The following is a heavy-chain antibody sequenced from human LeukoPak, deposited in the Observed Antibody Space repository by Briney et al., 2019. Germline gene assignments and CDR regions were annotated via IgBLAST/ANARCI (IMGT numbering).Heavy chain of an antibody. CDR1: GGTFGSYA. CDR3: AREEPGIAAAGTDY. CDR2: IIPIFGTA. D-gene: IGHD6-13*01. Sequence: VASVKVSCKASGGTFGSYAISWARQAPGQGLEWMGGIIPIFGTANYAQKFQGRVTITADESTSTAYMELSSLRSEDTAVYYCAREEPGIAAAGTDYWGQGTLVTVSS. V-gene: IGHV1-69*13. J-gene: IGHJ4*02.